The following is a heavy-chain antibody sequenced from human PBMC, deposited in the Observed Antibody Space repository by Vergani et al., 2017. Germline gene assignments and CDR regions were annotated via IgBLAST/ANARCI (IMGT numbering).Heavy chain of an antibody. D-gene: IGHD1-26*01. V-gene: IGHV3-7*03. CDR1: GFTFSSYA. CDR3: ARGLGSRWDY. Sequence: EVQLLESGGGLVQPGGSLRLSCAASGFTFSSYAMSWVRQAPGKGLEWVANIKQDGSEKYYVDSVKGRFTISRDNAKNSLYLQMNSLRAEDTAVYYCARGLGSRWDYWGQGTLVTVSS. CDR2: IKQDGSEK. J-gene: IGHJ4*02.